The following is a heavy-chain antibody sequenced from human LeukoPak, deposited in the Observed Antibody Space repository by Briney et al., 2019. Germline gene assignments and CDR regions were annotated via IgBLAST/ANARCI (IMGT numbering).Heavy chain of an antibody. J-gene: IGHJ5*02. CDR2: INAGNGNT. CDR1: GYTFTSYA. D-gene: IGHD5-24*01. Sequence: ASVKVSCKASGYTFTSYAMHWVRQAPGQRLEWMGWINAGNGNTKYSQEFQGRVTITRDTSASTAYMELNSLRAEDTAVYYCASSTRENWFDPWGQGTLVTVSS. CDR3: ASSTRENWFDP. V-gene: IGHV1-3*03.